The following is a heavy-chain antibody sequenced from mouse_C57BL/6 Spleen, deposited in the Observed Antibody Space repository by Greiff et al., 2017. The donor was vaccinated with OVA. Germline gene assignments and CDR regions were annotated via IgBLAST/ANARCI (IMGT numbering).Heavy chain of an antibody. CDR2: IHPSDSDT. V-gene: IGHV1-74*01. Sequence: QVQLQQPGAELVKPGASVKVSCKASGYTFTSYWMHWVKQRPGQGLEWIGRIHPSDSDTNYNQKFKGKATLTVDKSSSTAYMQLSSLTSEDSAVYYCAMDYYGSSSYWYFDVWGTGTMVTVSS. D-gene: IGHD1-1*01. CDR1: GYTFTSYW. J-gene: IGHJ1*03. CDR3: AMDYYGSSSYWYFDV.